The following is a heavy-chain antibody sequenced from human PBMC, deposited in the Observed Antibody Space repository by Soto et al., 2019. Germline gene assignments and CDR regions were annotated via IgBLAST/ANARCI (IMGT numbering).Heavy chain of an antibody. J-gene: IGHJ4*02. D-gene: IGHD1-26*01. CDR3: ARYRGGSFYFDY. V-gene: IGHV4-59*07. CDR1: GWPISTYY. Sequence: PSDPQSPTHNNSGWPISTYYWGWIRQPPGKGLEWIGYIYYSGSTNYNPSLKSRVTISVDTSKNQFSLKLSSVTAADTAVYYCARYRGGSFYFDYWGQG. CDR2: IYYSGST.